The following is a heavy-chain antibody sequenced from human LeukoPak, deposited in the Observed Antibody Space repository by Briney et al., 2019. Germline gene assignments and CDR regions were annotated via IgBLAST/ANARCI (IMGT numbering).Heavy chain of an antibody. CDR3: ARERRGGSYYLG. V-gene: IGHV4-59*12. CDR1: GGSISSYY. D-gene: IGHD1-26*01. J-gene: IGHJ4*02. CDR2: IYYSGST. Sequence: PSETLSLTCTVSGGSISSYYWSWIRQPPGKGLEWIGYIYYSGSTNYNPSLKSRVTISVDTSKNQFSLKLSSVTAADTAVYYCARERRGGSYYLGWGQGTLVTVSS.